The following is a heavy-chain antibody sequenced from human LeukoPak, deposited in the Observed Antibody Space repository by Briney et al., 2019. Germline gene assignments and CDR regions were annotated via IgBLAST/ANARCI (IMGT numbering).Heavy chain of an antibody. V-gene: IGHV1-18*01. J-gene: IGHJ4*02. CDR1: GYTFTNYG. D-gene: IGHD5-12*01. CDR2: ISAYNGHT. CDR3: ARAVRGYSGYDG. Sequence: ASVKVSCKASGYTFTNYGISWVRQAPGQGLEWMGWISAYNGHTKYAQKVQGRVTMTRDTSTSTAYMELRSLRSDDTAVYYCARAVRGYSGYDGWGQGTLVTVSS.